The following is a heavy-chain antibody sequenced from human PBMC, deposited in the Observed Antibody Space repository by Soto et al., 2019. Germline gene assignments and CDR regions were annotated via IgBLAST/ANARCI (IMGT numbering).Heavy chain of an antibody. Sequence: GESLKISCKGSGYSFTTYWIAWVRQMPGKGLEWIGIIYPGDSETRYSPSFQGQVTISADESIDTAYLQWRSLRASDTAMYYCARLRRVAVAGPWGQGTLVTVSS. CDR3: ARLRRVAVAGP. CDR1: GYSFTTYW. CDR2: IYPGDSET. J-gene: IGHJ5*02. V-gene: IGHV5-51*01. D-gene: IGHD6-19*01.